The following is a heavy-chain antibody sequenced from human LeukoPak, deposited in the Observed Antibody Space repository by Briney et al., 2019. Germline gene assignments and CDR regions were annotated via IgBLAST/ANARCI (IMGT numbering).Heavy chain of an antibody. CDR2: IYYSGGT. CDR1: GGSISSYY. Sequence: SETLSLTCTVSGGSISSYYWSWIRQPPGKGLEWIGYIYYSGGTNYNPSLKSRVTISVDTSKNQFSLKLSSVTAADTGVYYCARVYSGSYHYWGQGTLVTVSS. V-gene: IGHV4-59*01. J-gene: IGHJ4*02. D-gene: IGHD1-26*01. CDR3: ARVYSGSYHY.